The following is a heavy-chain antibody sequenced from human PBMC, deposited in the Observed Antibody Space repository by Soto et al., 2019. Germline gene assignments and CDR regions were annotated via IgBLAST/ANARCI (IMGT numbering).Heavy chain of an antibody. CDR3: ARGRDGGY. J-gene: IGHJ1*01. D-gene: IGHD3-16*01. Sequence: QVHLVQSGAEVKKPGASVKVSCKGSGYAFTTYGITWVRQAPGQGLEWMGWISAHNGNTNYAQKRQGRVTVTRDTSTRTAYVELRRLRSDDTAVYYCARGRDGGYWGQGALVTVSS. V-gene: IGHV1-18*01. CDR2: ISAHNGNT. CDR1: GYAFTTYG.